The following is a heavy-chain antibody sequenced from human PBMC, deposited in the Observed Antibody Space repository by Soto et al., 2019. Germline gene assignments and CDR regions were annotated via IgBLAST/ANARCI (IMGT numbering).Heavy chain of an antibody. V-gene: IGHV1-8*01. CDR1: GYTFTSYD. CDR2: MNPNSGNT. J-gene: IGHJ5*02. CDR3: ASGFEWSWSLDP. Sequence: QVQLVQSGAEVKKPGASVKVSCKASGYTFTSYDINWVRQATGQGLEWMGWMNPNSGNTGYAQKFQGRVTMTKNTSISTAYMELSSLRSEDTAMYYCASGFEWSWSLDPWGQGTLVTVSS. D-gene: IGHD3-3*01.